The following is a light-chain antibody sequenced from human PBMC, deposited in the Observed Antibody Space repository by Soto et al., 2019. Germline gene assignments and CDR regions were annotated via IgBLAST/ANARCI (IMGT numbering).Light chain of an antibody. CDR2: DAS. Sequence: EIVMTQSPVTLSVPPGERATLSCRASQSVGRNVAWYQQKPGQAPRLLLYDASNRATGIPARFSGSGSGTEFTLIISSLQSDDFAVYDCQQFNKWPPVLGTGTTVYSK. CDR3: QQFNKWPPV. CDR1: QSVGRN. V-gene: IGKV3-15*01. J-gene: IGKJ3*01.